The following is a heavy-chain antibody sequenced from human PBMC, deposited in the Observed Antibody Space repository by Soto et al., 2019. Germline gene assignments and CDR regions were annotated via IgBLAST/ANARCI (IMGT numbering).Heavy chain of an antibody. Sequence: QVQLQESGPGLVKPSETLFLTCTVSGGSISGYYWTWIRQPPGKGLEWVVSLFYGGTTDYNPSLKSRLTMSLDTSKNHFSLKLRSVTAADTAVYYCARHRGPAPVYWGQGTLVTASS. CDR2: LFYGGTT. D-gene: IGHD3-10*01. J-gene: IGHJ4*02. CDR1: GGSISGYY. V-gene: IGHV4-39*01. CDR3: ARHRGPAPVY.